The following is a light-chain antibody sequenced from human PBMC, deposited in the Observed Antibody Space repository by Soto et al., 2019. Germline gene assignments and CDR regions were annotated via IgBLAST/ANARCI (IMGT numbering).Light chain of an antibody. V-gene: IGKV2-28*01. CDR1: QSLLHSNGYNY. Sequence: DIVMTQSPLSLPVTPGEPASISCRSSQSLLHSNGYNYWVWYLQKPGQSPQLLIYLGSNRASGVPDRFSGSGSGTDFTLKISRVEAEDVGVYYCMQALQTPWTFGQGTKVEIK. CDR3: MQALQTPWT. CDR2: LGS. J-gene: IGKJ1*01.